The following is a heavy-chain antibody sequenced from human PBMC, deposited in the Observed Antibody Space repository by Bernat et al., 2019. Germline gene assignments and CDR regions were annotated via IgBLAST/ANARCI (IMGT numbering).Heavy chain of an antibody. J-gene: IGHJ3*02. CDR1: GFTFSSYS. CDR2: ISSSSSTI. Sequence: EVQLVESGGGLVQPGGSLRLSCAALGFTFSSYSMNWVRQAPGKGLEWVSYISSSSSTIYYADHEKGRFTISRDNAKNSLYLQMNSLRDEDTAVYYCARDRGAYDYIWGSYRYEAFDIWGQGTMVTVSS. D-gene: IGHD3-16*02. CDR3: ARDRGAYDYIWGSYRYEAFDI. V-gene: IGHV3-48*02.